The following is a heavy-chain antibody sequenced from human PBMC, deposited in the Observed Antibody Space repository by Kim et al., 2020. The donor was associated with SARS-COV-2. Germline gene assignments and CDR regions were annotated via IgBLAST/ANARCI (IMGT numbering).Heavy chain of an antibody. Sequence: GGSLRLSCAASGFTFSSYAMSWVRQAPGKGLEWVSAISGSGGSTYYADSVKGRFTISRDNSKNTLYLQMNSLRAEDTAVYYCAKGREKRWLQLRYYFDYWGQGTLVTVSS. D-gene: IGHD5-12*01. V-gene: IGHV3-23*01. J-gene: IGHJ4*02. CDR3: AKGREKRWLQLRYYFDY. CDR2: ISGSGGST. CDR1: GFTFSSYA.